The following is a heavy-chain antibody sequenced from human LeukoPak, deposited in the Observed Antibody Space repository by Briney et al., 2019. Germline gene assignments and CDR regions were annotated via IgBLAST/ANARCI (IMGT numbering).Heavy chain of an antibody. V-gene: IGHV3-15*01. Sequence: GGSLRLSCAASGFTFSDAWMTWVRQAPGKGLELVGRIKSKVIGGTTDYAAPVKGRFTISRDDSKNTLYFQMNSLKTEDTAVYYCTALGYPQYFHHWGQGTLVTVSS. CDR3: TALGYPQYFHH. CDR2: IKSKVIGGTT. J-gene: IGHJ4*02. CDR1: GFTFSDAW. D-gene: IGHD2-15*01.